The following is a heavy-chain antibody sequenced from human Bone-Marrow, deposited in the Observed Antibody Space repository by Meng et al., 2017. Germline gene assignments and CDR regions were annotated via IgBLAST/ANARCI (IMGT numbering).Heavy chain of an antibody. V-gene: IGHV4-34*01. J-gene: IGHJ2*01. CDR3: ARGRGTMPYWYFDL. CDR2: INHSGST. D-gene: IGHD2-2*01. Sequence: QVQLQQGGAGLLKPSETLSLTCAVYGGSFSGYYWSWIRQPPGKGLEWIGEINHSGSTNYNPSLKSRVTISVDTSKNQFSLKLSSVTAADTAVYYCARGRGTMPYWYFDLWGRGTLVTVSS. CDR1: GGSFSGYY.